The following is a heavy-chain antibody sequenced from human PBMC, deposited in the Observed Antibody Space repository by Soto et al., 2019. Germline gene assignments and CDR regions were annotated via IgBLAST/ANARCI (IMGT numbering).Heavy chain of an antibody. D-gene: IGHD3-9*01. Sequence: SETLSLTCTASGGSISSSYWSWIRQPPGKGLEWIGYIYYSGSTNYNPSLKSRVTISVDTSKNQFSLKLSSVTAADTAVYYCAKTQNDIIDYWGQGTLVTVSS. CDR1: GGSISSSY. J-gene: IGHJ4*02. CDR2: IYYSGST. CDR3: AKTQNDIIDY. V-gene: IGHV4-59*01.